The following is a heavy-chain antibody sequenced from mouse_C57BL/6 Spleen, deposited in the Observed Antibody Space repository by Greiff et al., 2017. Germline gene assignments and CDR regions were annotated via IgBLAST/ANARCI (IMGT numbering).Heavy chain of an antibody. J-gene: IGHJ3*01. CDR2: IYPGDGDT. CDR1: GYAFSSSW. Sequence: VQLQESGPELVKPGASVKISCKASGYAFSSSWMNWVKQRPGKGLEWIGRIYPGDGDTNYNGKFKGKATLTADKSSSTAYMQLSSLTSEDSAVYFCARNGYGNSAWFAYWGQGTLVTVSA. CDR3: ARNGYGNSAWFAY. D-gene: IGHD2-1*01. V-gene: IGHV1-82*01.